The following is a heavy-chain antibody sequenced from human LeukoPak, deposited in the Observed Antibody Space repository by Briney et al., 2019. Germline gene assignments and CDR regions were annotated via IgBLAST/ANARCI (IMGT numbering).Heavy chain of an antibody. CDR3: ARDQAIAAAGDFDY. V-gene: IGHV1-18*01. J-gene: IGHJ4*02. CDR2: ISAYNGNT. CDR1: GYTYTNYG. Sequence: ASVKVSCKTSGYTYTNYGLSWVRQAPGQGLEWMGWISAYNGNTNDAQKFQGRVTMTTDTSTTTAYMELRSLRSDDTAVYYCARDQAIAAAGDFDYWGQGTLVTVSS. D-gene: IGHD6-13*01.